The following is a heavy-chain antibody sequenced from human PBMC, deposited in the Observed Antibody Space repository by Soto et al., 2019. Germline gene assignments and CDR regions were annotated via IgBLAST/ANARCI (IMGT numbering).Heavy chain of an antibody. CDR3: AKGGGYGHGH. CDR2: ISPRRGYH. Sequence: QLVQSGAEVTKPGASVKVSCKTSGYNFSAHYIHWVRQPPGQGLEWMGCISPRRGYHLSADKFQDRLTLATDTAPTTAFMHLSGVRVNDTAVYYCAKGGGYGHGHWGQGNPIIVSS. CDR1: GYNFSAHY. D-gene: IGHD5-12*01. V-gene: IGHV1-2*02. J-gene: IGHJ4*02.